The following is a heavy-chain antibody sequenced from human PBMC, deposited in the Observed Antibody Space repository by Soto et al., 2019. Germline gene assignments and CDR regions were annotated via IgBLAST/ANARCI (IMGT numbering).Heavy chain of an antibody. CDR3: ARHLTYCSAGSCYSDFPYYGMDV. CDR2: IFYSGST. Sequence: HSETLSLTCTVSGGSISSSSYYWGWIRQPSGKGLEWIGSIFYSGSTYYNPSLKSRVTISVDTSKNQFSLKLSSVTAADTAVYYCARHLTYCSAGSCYSDFPYYGMDVWGQGTTVTVSS. D-gene: IGHD2-15*01. V-gene: IGHV4-39*01. CDR1: GGSISSSSYY. J-gene: IGHJ6*02.